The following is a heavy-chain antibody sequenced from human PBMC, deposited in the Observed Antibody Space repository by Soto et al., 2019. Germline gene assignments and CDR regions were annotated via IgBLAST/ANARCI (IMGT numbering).Heavy chain of an antibody. Sequence: SETLSLTCTVSGGSISNYYWNWIRQPPGEGLEWIAYIYYTGSTKYNPSLKSRVTISVDTSKNQFSLKLSSVTAADTAVYYCARADYLWFGELLPYYFDYWGQGTLVTVSS. CDR3: ARADYLWFGELLPYYFDY. CDR2: IYYTGST. D-gene: IGHD3-10*01. V-gene: IGHV4-59*12. J-gene: IGHJ4*02. CDR1: GGSISNYY.